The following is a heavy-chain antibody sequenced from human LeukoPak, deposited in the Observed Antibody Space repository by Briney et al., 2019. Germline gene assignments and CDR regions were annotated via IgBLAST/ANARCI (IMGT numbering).Heavy chain of an antibody. Sequence: SETLSLTCTVSGGSISSYYWSWIRQPPGKGLEWIGYIYYSGSTNYNPSLKSRVTISVNTSKNQFSLKLSSVTAADTAVYYCVRARSSGCVDVWGQGSTVTVSS. J-gene: IGHJ6*02. CDR3: VRARSSGCVDV. D-gene: IGHD6-19*01. CDR2: IYYSGST. CDR1: GGSISSYY. V-gene: IGHV4-59*01.